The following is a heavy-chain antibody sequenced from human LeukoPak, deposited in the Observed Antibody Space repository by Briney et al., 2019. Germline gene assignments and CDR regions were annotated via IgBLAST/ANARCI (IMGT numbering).Heavy chain of an antibody. Sequence: PGGSLRLSCAASGFTVSSNYMSWVRQAPGKGLEWVSVIYSGGSTYYADSVKGRFTISRDSSKNTLYLQMNSLRAEDTAVYYCAREGLLDAFDIWGQGTMVTVSS. CDR3: AREGLLDAFDI. D-gene: IGHD2-15*01. J-gene: IGHJ3*02. CDR1: GFTVSSNY. V-gene: IGHV3-53*01. CDR2: IYSGGST.